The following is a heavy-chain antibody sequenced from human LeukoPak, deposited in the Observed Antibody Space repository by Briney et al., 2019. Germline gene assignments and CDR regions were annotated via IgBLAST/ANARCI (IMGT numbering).Heavy chain of an antibody. CDR2: INHSGST. CDR1: GGSFSGYY. Sequence: SETLSLTCAVYGGSFSGYYWSWIRQPPGKGLEWIGEINHSGSTNYNPSLKSRVTISVDTSKNQFSLKLSSVTAADTAVHYCARGTMADYWGQGTLVTVSS. J-gene: IGHJ4*02. V-gene: IGHV4-34*01. D-gene: IGHD3-10*01. CDR3: ARGTMADY.